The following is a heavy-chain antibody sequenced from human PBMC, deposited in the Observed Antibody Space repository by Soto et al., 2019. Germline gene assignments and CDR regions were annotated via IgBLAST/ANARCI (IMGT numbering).Heavy chain of an antibody. D-gene: IGHD3-22*01. CDR3: AGVVRYYDSSTFYFDY. Sequence: QVQLVQSGAEVKKPGSSVKVSCKASGGTFSSYAISWVRQAPGQGLEWMGGIIPIFGTANYAQQFQGRVTITADESTSTADMELSSLRSEDTAVYYCAGVVRYYDSSTFYFDYWGQGTLVTVSS. CDR1: GGTFSSYA. CDR2: IIPIFGTA. J-gene: IGHJ4*02. V-gene: IGHV1-69*12.